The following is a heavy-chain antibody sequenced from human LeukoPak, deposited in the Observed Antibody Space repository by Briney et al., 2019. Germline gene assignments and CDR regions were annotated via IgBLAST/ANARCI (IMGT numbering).Heavy chain of an antibody. CDR2: IESGRT. V-gene: IGHV4-59*01. CDR3: TRDREHSYGKWFDP. Sequence: PSETLSLTCTVSGGSISTYYWTWIRQFPGKGLGWIGYIESGRTKYNPSLNSRVTISADTSKNQFSLRVSSLTAADTAVYYCTRDREHSYGKWFDPWGRGTLVTVSS. CDR1: GGSISTYY. J-gene: IGHJ5*02. D-gene: IGHD5-18*01.